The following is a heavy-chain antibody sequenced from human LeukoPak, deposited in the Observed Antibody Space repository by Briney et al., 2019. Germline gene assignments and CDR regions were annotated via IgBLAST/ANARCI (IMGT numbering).Heavy chain of an antibody. D-gene: IGHD4-17*01. CDR1: GFTFSSYG. V-gene: IGHV3-30*03. CDR3: AIPHWYASYGDYEKVSDY. Sequence: PGGSLRLSCAASGFTFSSYGMHWVRQAPGKGLEWVAVISYDGSNKYYADSVKGRFTISSDNSKNTLYLQMNSLRAEDTAVYYCAIPHWYASYGDYEKVSDYWGQGTLVTVSS. J-gene: IGHJ4*02. CDR2: ISYDGSNK.